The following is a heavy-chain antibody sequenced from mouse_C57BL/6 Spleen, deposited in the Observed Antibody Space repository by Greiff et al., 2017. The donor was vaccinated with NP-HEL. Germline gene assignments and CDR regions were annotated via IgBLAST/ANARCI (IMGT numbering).Heavy chain of an antibody. J-gene: IGHJ3*01. CDR3: ARHEDDDDGYPY. V-gene: IGHV1-64*01. CDR1: GYTFTSYW. CDR2: IHPNSGST. D-gene: IGHD2-3*01. Sequence: QVQLQQPGAELVKPGASVKLSCKASGYTFTSYWMHWVKQRPGQGLEWIGMIHPNSGSTNYNEKFKSKATLTVDKSSSTAYMQLSSLTSEDSAVYYCARHEDDDDGYPYWGQGTLVTVSA.